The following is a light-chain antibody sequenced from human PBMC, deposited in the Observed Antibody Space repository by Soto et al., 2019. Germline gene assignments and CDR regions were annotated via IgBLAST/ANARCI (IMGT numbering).Light chain of an antibody. Sequence: DIVLTQSPGTLSLSPGERATLSCRASQRVSSNYLAWYQQRPGQAPRLLIYGASTRATGIQDRFSGSGSGTDFTLTISRLEPEDFAVYYCQQYGSLSWTFGQGTKVEIK. V-gene: IGKV3-20*01. CDR3: QQYGSLSWT. CDR1: QRVSSNY. CDR2: GAS. J-gene: IGKJ1*01.